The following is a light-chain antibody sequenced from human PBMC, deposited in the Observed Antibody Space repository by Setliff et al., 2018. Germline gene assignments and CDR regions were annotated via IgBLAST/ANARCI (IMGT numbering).Light chain of an antibody. CDR2: EVT. CDR1: DSDIGTYNL. Sequence: QSASVSGSPGQSITISCTGADSDIGTYNLVSWYQQYPGRAPNLMIYEVTRRPSGVSDRFSASKSGNAASLTISGLQAEDEADYYCSSYGRNRSYVYVLFGGGTKVTV. V-gene: IGLV2-23*02. CDR3: SSYGRNRSYVYVL. J-gene: IGLJ2*01.